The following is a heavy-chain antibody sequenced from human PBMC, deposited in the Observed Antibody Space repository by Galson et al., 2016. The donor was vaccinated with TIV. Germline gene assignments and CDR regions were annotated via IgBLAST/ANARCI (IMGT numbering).Heavy chain of an antibody. D-gene: IGHD2-21*01. CDR2: IDPSGGGT. J-gene: IGHJ4*02. CDR3: AVWSNIYYFAL. CDR1: GYTLSHYY. Sequence: SVKVSCKASGYTLSHYYMHWVRQAPGQGLEWVGVIDPSGGGTTYAQKFQGRVTMTRDTSTSTVYMELSSLRSDDTAVFYCAVWSNIYYFALWGQGTLITVSS. V-gene: IGHV1-46*01.